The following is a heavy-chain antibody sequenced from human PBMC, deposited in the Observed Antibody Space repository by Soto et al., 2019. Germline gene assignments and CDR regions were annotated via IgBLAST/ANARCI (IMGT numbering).Heavy chain of an antibody. CDR2: ISYDGENQ. CDR3: VSPHSESSNAFDL. CDR1: GFSFSHYA. Sequence: QRQLVESGGGVVQPGRSLRLSCAASGFSFSHYAMHWVRQPPGKGLEWVALISYDGENQYFTDSVRGRFTISRDNYKTAVYLEMNDLRLDDTATYYCVSPHSESSNAFDLWGQGTLVTVSS. D-gene: IGHD3-10*01. V-gene: IGHV3-30*04. J-gene: IGHJ5*02.